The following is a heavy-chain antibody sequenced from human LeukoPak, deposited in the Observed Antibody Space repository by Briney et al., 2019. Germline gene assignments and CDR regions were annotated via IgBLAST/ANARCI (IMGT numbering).Heavy chain of an antibody. CDR3: AREVPSGGGIDY. V-gene: IGHV3-64*01. CDR2: IDINGGTT. CDR1: GFTFSTHS. J-gene: IGHJ4*02. D-gene: IGHD2-15*01. Sequence: GGSLRLSCAASGFTFSTHSMHWGRQAPGEGLEYVSTIDINGGTTYYANSVKGRFTISRDNSKNTLYLQMGRLRPEDMAVYFCAREVPSGGGIDYWGQGALVTVSS.